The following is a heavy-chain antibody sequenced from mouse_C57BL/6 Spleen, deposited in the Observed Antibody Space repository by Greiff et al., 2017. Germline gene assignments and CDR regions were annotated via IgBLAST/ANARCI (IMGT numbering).Heavy chain of an antibody. D-gene: IGHD1-1*01. CDR1: GYTFTGYW. CDR3: ARPFYYGSSVAWFAY. J-gene: IGHJ3*01. Sequence: VQLVESGAELMKPGASVKLSCKATGYTFTGYWIEWVKQRPGHGLEWIGEIFPGSGSTNYNEKFKGKATLTADTYSNTAYMQLSSLTTDDSSIYCCARPFYYGSSVAWFAYWGQGTLVTVSA. CDR2: IFPGSGST. V-gene: IGHV1-9*01.